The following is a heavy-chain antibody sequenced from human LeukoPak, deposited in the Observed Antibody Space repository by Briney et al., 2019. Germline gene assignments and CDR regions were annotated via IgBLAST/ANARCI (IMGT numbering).Heavy chain of an antibody. D-gene: IGHD1-26*01. J-gene: IGHJ4*02. CDR1: GFTFSGCA. CDR3: AKDVGKWESLHFFDY. CDR2: IIDSGNSI. V-gene: IGHV3-23*01. Sequence: PGGSLRLSCAASGFTFSGCAMSWVRQAPGKGLEWVSTIIDSGNSIYYADSAEGRFTISRDDSRNTLYLQMNSLRGDDTAVYYCAKDVGKWESLHFFDYWGQGTLVTVSS.